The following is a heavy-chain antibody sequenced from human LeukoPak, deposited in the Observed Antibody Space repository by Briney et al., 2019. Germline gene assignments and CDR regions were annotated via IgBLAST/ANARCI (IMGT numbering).Heavy chain of an antibody. CDR3: ARDLVLRFLEWPRENWFDP. CDR1: GYTFTSYA. D-gene: IGHD3-3*01. CDR2: INAGNGNT. Sequence: ASVKVSCKASGYTFTSYAMHWVRQAPGQRLEWMGWINAGNGNTKYSQKFQGRVTITRDTSASTAYMELSSLRSEDTAVYYCARDLVLRFLEWPRENWFDPWGQGTLVTVSS. V-gene: IGHV1-3*01. J-gene: IGHJ5*02.